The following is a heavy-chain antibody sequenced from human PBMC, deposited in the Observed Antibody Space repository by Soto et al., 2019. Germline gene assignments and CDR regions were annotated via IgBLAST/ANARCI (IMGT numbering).Heavy chain of an antibody. J-gene: IGHJ4*02. V-gene: IGHV2-5*02. CDR2: IYWDDNK. D-gene: IGHD6-25*01. Sequence: SGPTLVNPTQTLTLTCTFSGFSLSTSGLGVGWIRQPPGKALEWLSLIYWDDNKESSPSLKSRLTITKDTSKNQVVLTMTNMDPVDTGTYFCAHITFSGYFASWGQGILVTVPQ. CDR3: AHITFSGYFAS. CDR1: GFSLSTSGLG.